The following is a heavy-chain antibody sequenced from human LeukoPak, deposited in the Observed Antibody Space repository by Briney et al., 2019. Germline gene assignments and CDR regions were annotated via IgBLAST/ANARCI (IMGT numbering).Heavy chain of an antibody. V-gene: IGHV1-2*02. Sequence: ASVKVSCKASGYTFTCYYMHWVRQAPGQGLEWMGWINPNSGGTNYAQKFQGRVTMTRDTSISTACMELSRLRSDDTAVYYCARDPPCSGGSCYLFDYWGQGTLVTVSP. J-gene: IGHJ4*02. D-gene: IGHD2-15*01. CDR3: ARDPPCSGGSCYLFDY. CDR2: INPNSGGT. CDR1: GYTFTCYY.